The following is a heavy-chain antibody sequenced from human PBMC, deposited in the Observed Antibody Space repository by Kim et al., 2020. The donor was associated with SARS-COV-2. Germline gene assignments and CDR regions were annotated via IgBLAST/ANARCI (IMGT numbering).Heavy chain of an antibody. J-gene: IGHJ4*02. CDR3: AREAEDILTGPHSGPIDY. V-gene: IGHV3-33*08. Sequence: GGSLRLSCVGSGFTLTMHGMHWVRQAPGKGLEWVAFIWYDGSNEYYTDSVKGRFTISRDNSKSTLSLQMNSLTVEDTAVYYCAREAEDILTGPHSGPIDYWGQGTLVTVSS. D-gene: IGHD3-9*01. CDR1: GFTLTMHG. CDR2: IWYDGSNE.